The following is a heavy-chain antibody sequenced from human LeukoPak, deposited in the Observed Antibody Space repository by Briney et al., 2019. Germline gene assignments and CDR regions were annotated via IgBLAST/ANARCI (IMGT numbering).Heavy chain of an antibody. V-gene: IGHV3-49*03. Sequence: GGSLRLSCTASGFTFGDYAMSWFRQAPGKGLEWIGFIRSKAYGGTTESAASLNGRFTISRDDSKSIAYLQMNSLKTEDTAVYYCTRDLRMGAAKLDYWGQGTLVTVSS. D-gene: IGHD1-26*01. CDR2: IRSKAYGGTT. CDR1: GFTFGDYA. J-gene: IGHJ4*02. CDR3: TRDLRMGAAKLDY.